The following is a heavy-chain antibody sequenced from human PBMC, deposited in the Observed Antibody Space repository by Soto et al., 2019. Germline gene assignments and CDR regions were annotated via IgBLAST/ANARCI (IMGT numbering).Heavy chain of an antibody. V-gene: IGHV4-61*01. J-gene: IGHJ5*02. CDR2: IYYSGST. CDR1: GGSVSSGSYY. Sequence: PSETLSLTCTVSGGSVSSGSYYWSWIRQPPGKGLEWIGYIYYSGSTNYNPSLKSRVTISVDTSKNQFSLKLSSVTAADTAVYFCARTNLNDGGDLFDPLGQGTPVTGSS. D-gene: IGHD1-1*01. CDR3: ARTNLNDGGDLFDP.